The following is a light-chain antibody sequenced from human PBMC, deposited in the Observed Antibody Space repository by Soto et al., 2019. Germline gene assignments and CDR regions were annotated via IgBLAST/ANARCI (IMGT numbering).Light chain of an antibody. V-gene: IGLV2-8*01. CDR1: SSDVGGYNY. J-gene: IGLJ2*01. CDR3: SSFAGNNNFG. CDR2: EVS. Sequence: QSALTQPPSASGSPGQSVTISCTGTSSDVGGYNYVSWYQQHPGKAPKLMISEVSKRPSGVPDRFSGSKSGNTASLTVSGLQGEDEADYYCSSFAGNNNFGFGGGTQLTVL.